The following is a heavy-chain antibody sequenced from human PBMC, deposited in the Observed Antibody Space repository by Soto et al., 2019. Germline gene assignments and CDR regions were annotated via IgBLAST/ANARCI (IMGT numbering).Heavy chain of an antibody. CDR1: GFTFSSYA. J-gene: IGHJ4*02. Sequence: QVQLVESGGGVVQPGRSLRLSCAASGFTFSSYAMHWVRQAPGKGLEWVAVISYDGRNKYYADSVKGQFTISRDNSKNTRYRQISSRRAEDTAVNYCARDWNGGRKGPRGGVGDYWGQGTLVTVSS. CDR2: ISYDGRNK. CDR3: ARDWNGGRKGPRGGVGDY. V-gene: IGHV3-30-3*01. D-gene: IGHD1-1*01.